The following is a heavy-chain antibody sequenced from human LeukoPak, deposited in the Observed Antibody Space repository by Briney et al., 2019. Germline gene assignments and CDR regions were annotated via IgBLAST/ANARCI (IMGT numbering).Heavy chain of an antibody. CDR1: GFTFSSYA. V-gene: IGHV3-30*01. J-gene: IGHJ3*02. CDR2: ISYDGSNK. D-gene: IGHD1-14*01. Sequence: GRSLRLSCAASGFTFSSYAMHWVRQAPGKGLEWVAVISYDGSNKYYAASVKGRFTISRDNSKNTLYLQMNSLRAEDTAVYYCARGGFHHGFDIWGQGTMVTVS. CDR3: ARGGFHHGFDI.